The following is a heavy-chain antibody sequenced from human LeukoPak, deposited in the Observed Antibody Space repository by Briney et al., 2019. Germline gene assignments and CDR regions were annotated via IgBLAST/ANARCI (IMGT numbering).Heavy chain of an antibody. Sequence: GASVKVSCKASGYTFTGYYMHWVRQAPGQGLEWMGWINPNSGGTNYAQKFQGRVTMTRDTSISTAYKELSRLRSDDTAVYYCARDLSPQLWLPYYFDYWGQGTLVTVSS. J-gene: IGHJ4*02. CDR2: INPNSGGT. D-gene: IGHD5-18*01. CDR1: GYTFTGYY. CDR3: ARDLSPQLWLPYYFDY. V-gene: IGHV1-2*02.